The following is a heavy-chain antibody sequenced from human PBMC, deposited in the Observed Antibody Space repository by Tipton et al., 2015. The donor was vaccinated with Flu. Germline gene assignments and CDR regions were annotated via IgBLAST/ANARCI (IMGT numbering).Heavy chain of an antibody. Sequence: QLVQSGAEVKKPGSSVKVSCKASGGTFSSYAISWVRQAPGQGLEWMGGIIPIFGTANYAQKFQGRVTITADESTSTAYMELSSLRSEDTAVYYCARADVTYYYGSGSYDLFDPWGQGTLVTVSS. CDR2: IIPIFGTA. CDR1: GGTFSSYA. CDR3: ARADVTYYYGSGSYDLFDP. J-gene: IGHJ5*02. V-gene: IGHV1-69*01. D-gene: IGHD3-10*01.